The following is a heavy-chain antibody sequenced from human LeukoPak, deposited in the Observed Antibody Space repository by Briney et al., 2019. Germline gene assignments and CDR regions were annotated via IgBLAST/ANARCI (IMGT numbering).Heavy chain of an antibody. CDR3: QSRYLEWLLEY. V-gene: IGHV4-39*01. CDR2: IYSSGSA. Sequence: SETLSLTCTVSGGSINSNNYYWGWIRQPPGKGLEWIGSIYSSGSAYYNPSLKSRVTISVDTSKNQFPLRLSSVTAADTAVYYCQSRYLEWLLEYWGQGTLVTVSS. D-gene: IGHD3-3*01. J-gene: IGHJ4*02. CDR1: GGSINSNNYY.